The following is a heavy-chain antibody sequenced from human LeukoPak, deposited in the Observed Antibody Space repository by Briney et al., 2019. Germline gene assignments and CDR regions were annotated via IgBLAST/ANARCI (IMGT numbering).Heavy chain of an antibody. CDR1: AFTFSNFG. V-gene: IGHV3-53*01. J-gene: IGHJ6*02. Sequence: GGSLRLSCAASAFTFSNFGMSWVRQAPGKGLEWVSVIYSGGSTYYADSVKGRFTISRDNSKNTLYLQMNSLRAEDTAVYYCAREAYYDFWGGYYYYGMDVWGQGTTVTVSS. D-gene: IGHD3-3*01. CDR3: AREAYYDFWGGYYYYGMDV. CDR2: IYSGGST.